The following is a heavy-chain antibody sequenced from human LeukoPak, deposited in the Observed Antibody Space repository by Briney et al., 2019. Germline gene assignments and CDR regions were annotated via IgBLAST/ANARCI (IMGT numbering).Heavy chain of an antibody. Sequence: SESLSLTCTVSGGSISSYYWNWIRQPPGKGLEWIGHIHYTASTNYSPSLKGRVTISLDTSRNHFSLRVNPVTSADTAVYFCARSPANSYGEFDYWGRGALVTVSS. V-gene: IGHV4-59*01. CDR3: ARSPANSYGEFDY. D-gene: IGHD5-18*01. CDR1: GGSISSYY. J-gene: IGHJ4*02. CDR2: IHYTAST.